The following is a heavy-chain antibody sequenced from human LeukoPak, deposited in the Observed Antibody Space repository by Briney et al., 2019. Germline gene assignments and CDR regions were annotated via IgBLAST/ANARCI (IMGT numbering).Heavy chain of an antibody. Sequence: KPSETLSLTCAVYGGSFSGYYWSWIRQPPGKGLEWIGETNHSGSTNYNPSLKSRVTISVDTSKNQFSLKLSSVTAADTAVCYCARAGVAENLFQHWGQGTLVTVSS. V-gene: IGHV4-34*01. CDR2: TNHSGST. CDR3: ARAGVAENLFQH. D-gene: IGHD2-15*01. CDR1: GGSFSGYY. J-gene: IGHJ1*01.